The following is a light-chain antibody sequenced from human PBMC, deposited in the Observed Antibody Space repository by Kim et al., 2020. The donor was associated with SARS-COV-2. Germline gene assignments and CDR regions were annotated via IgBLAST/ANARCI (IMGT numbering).Light chain of an antibody. J-gene: IGLJ2*01. Sequence: SSELTQDPAVSVALGQTVRLTCQGDSLRNYYATWYQQRPGQAPILVIFSKNNRPSGIPDRFSGSGSGNTASLTITGAQAEDEADYYCNSRDSSGDHVVFGGGTQLTVL. V-gene: IGLV3-19*01. CDR3: NSRDSSGDHVV. CDR2: SKN. CDR1: SLRNYY.